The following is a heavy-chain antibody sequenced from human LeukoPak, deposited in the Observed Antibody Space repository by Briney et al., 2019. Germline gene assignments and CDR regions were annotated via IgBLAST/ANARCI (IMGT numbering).Heavy chain of an antibody. CDR1: GRSFSGYY. D-gene: IGHD3-3*01. J-gene: IGHJ4*02. Sequence: PSETLSLTCAVYGRSFSGYYWSWIRQPPGKGLEWIGEINHSGSTNYNPSLKSRVTISVDTSKNQFSLKLSSVTAADTAVYYCAREGIGFWSGYFDFDYWGQGTLVTVSS. CDR3: AREGIGFWSGYFDFDY. CDR2: INHSGST. V-gene: IGHV4-34*01.